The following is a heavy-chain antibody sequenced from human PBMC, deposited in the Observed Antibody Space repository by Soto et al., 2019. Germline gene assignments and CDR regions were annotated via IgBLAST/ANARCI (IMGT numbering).Heavy chain of an antibody. Sequence: ILSCAASGFTFSSYEMNWVRQAPGKGLEWVSYISTSGTTIYFADSVKGRFTISRDNAKNSVYLQMNSLRAEDTAVYYCAREEWAHRDGYNSIEYWGQGTLVTVSS. D-gene: IGHD5-12*01. CDR2: ISTSGTTI. CDR3: AREEWAHRDGYNSIEY. V-gene: IGHV3-48*03. J-gene: IGHJ4*02. CDR1: GFTFSSYE.